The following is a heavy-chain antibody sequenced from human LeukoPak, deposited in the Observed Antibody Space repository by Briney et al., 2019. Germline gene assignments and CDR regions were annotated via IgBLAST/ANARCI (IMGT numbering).Heavy chain of an antibody. CDR3: ARHPPGTVTTFAGFIDY. CDR2: INHSGST. V-gene: IGHV4-34*01. D-gene: IGHD4-17*01. Sequence: SETLSLTCAVYGGSFSGYYWSWIRQPPGKGLEWIGEINHSGSTNYNPSLKSRVTISVDTSKNQFSLKLSSVTAADTAVYYCARHPPGTVTTFAGFIDYWGQGTLVTVSS. CDR1: GGSFSGYY. J-gene: IGHJ4*02.